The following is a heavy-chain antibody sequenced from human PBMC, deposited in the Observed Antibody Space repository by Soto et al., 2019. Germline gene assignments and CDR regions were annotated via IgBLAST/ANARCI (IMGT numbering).Heavy chain of an antibody. CDR3: AKKRYSNSWHSNNFDY. Sequence: QVQLVESGGGVVQPGRSLRLSCAASGFTFSSYGMHWVRQAPGKGLEWLAVISFDGSNKYYADSVKGRFTISKGNSKNALYLQMNSLRAEDTAVYYCAKKRYSNSWHSNNFDYWGQGTLVTVSS. D-gene: IGHD6-13*01. J-gene: IGHJ4*02. CDR2: ISFDGSNK. CDR1: GFTFSSYG. V-gene: IGHV3-30*18.